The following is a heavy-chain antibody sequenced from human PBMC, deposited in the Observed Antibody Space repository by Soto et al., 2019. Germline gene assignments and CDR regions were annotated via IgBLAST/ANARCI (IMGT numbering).Heavy chain of an antibody. V-gene: IGHV1-69*13. CDR3: ATEVTTGSNLRYYYYGMDV. D-gene: IGHD3-9*01. CDR2: IIPTFGTA. CDR1: GGTFSSYA. J-gene: IGHJ6*02. Sequence: SVKVSCKASGGTFSSYAISWVRQAHGQGLEWMGGIIPTFGTANYAQKFQGRVTITADESTSTAYMELSSLRSEDTAVYYCATEVTTGSNLRYYYYGMDVWGQGTTVTVSS.